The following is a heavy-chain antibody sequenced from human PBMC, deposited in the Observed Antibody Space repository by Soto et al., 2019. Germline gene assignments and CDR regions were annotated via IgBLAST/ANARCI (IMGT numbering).Heavy chain of an antibody. J-gene: IGHJ3*02. CDR2: IYYSGST. CDR3: ARSRAVAGTRAFDI. Sequence: SETLSLTCTVSGGSISSYYWGWIRQPPGKGLEWIGYIYYSGSTNYNPSLKSRVTVSVDTSKNQFSLKLSSVTAADTAVYYCARSRAVAGTRAFDIWGQGTMVTVSS. V-gene: IGHV4-59*01. CDR1: GGSISSYY. D-gene: IGHD6-19*01.